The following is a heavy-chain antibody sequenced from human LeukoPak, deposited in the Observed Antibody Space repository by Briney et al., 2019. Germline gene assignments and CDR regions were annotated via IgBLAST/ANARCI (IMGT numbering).Heavy chain of an antibody. V-gene: IGHV3-30*01. J-gene: IGHJ5*02. D-gene: IGHD3-22*01. CDR2: LSYDGRDR. Sequence: PGRSLRLSCAASGFTLSEYGIHWVRQAPGKGLEWVAVLSYDGRDRYYADSVNGRFTIFRDISSDTVSLQMNSLRVEDTAVYFCARDRINMMVLVHDSGLDLWGQGTLVTVSS. CDR1: GFTLSEYG. CDR3: ARDRINMMVLVHDSGLDL.